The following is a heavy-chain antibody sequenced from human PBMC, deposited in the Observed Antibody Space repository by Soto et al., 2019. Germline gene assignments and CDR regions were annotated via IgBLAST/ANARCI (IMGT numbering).Heavy chain of an antibody. J-gene: IGHJ3*02. CDR2: ISTSSSSI. V-gene: IGHV3-48*01. CDR1: EFSFSSYS. D-gene: IGHD6-25*01. CDR3: ARESRLDTFDI. Sequence: GGSLRLSSAASEFSFSSYSMNWGRQAPGKGLEWVSYISTSSSSIYYADSVKGRFTISRDNAKNSLYLQMNSLRVEDTAVYYCARESRLDTFDIWGQGTLVTVSS.